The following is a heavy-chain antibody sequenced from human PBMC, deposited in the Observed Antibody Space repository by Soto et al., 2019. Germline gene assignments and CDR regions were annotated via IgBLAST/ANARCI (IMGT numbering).Heavy chain of an antibody. J-gene: IGHJ6*02. D-gene: IGHD2-2*02. CDR1: GGTFSSYA. V-gene: IGHV1-69*13. CDR2: IIPIFGTA. Sequence: SVKVSCKASGGTFSSYAISWVQQAPGQGLEWMGGIIPIFGTANYAQKFQGRVTITADESTSTAYMELRSLRSDDTAVYYCARAAYCSRTTCYRMDVWGQGTTVTVSS. CDR3: ARAAYCSRTTCYRMDV.